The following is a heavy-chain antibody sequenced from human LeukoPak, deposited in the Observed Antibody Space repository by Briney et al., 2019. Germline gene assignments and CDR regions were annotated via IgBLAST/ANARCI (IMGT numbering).Heavy chain of an antibody. J-gene: IGHJ5*02. CDR3: ARGPGPYCSGGSCYFMRWFDP. D-gene: IGHD2-15*01. CDR2: IYYSGST. V-gene: IGHV4-39*01. Sequence: SETLSLTCTVFGGSISSSSYYWGWIRQPLGKGLEWIGSIYYSGSTYYNPSLKSRVTISVDTSKNQFSLKLSSVTAADTAVYYCARGPGPYCSGGSCYFMRWFDPWGQGTLVTVSS. CDR1: GGSISSSSYY.